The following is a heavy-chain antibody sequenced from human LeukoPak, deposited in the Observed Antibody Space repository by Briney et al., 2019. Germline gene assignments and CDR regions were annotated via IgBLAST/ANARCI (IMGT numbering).Heavy chain of an antibody. CDR1: GFTFSAFG. CDR2: ITKSGDST. J-gene: IGHJ6*02. D-gene: IGHD3-9*01. CDR3: TKDYCGKFCSAV. V-gene: IGHV3-23*01. Sequence: GGSLRLPCAASGFTFSAFGMNWVRQAPGKGLEWVSTITKSGDSTYYVDSVKGRFTISRDNSKNTLYLQMNSLRAEDTAKYYCTKDYCGKFCSAVWGQGTTVTVPS.